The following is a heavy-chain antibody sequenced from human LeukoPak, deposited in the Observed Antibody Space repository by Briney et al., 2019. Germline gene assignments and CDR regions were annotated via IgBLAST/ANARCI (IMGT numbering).Heavy chain of an antibody. D-gene: IGHD3-22*01. J-gene: IGHJ5*01. CDR3: ARDQESSGCYYGFDS. CDR2: IYYSGST. CDR1: GGPISSYY. V-gene: IGHV4-59*01. Sequence: PSETLSLTCTVSGGPISSYYGSWIRQPPGKGLEGVGYIYYSGSTNYNPSLKSRVTIYVDTSKIQFSLKRSSVTAAVTAVYYCARDQESSGCYYGFDSWGQGTLVTVSS.